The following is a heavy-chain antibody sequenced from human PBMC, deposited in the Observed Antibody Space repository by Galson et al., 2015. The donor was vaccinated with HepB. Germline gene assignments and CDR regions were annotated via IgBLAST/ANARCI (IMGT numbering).Heavy chain of an antibody. CDR3: ARAGLRYGGWYSTGFDY. Sequence: SLRLSCAASGFTFSSYAMHWVRQAPGKGLEWVAVISYDGSNKYYADSVKGRFTISRDNSKNTLYLQMNSLRAEDTAVYYCARAGLRYGGWYSTGFDYWGQGTLVTVSS. D-gene: IGHD6-19*01. CDR1: GFTFSSYA. V-gene: IGHV3-30-3*01. J-gene: IGHJ4*02. CDR2: ISYDGSNK.